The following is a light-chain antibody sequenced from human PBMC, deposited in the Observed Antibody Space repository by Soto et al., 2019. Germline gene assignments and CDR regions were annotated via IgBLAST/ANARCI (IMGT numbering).Light chain of an antibody. CDR2: EVN. J-gene: IGLJ1*01. CDR3: NSFTTSSTYV. V-gene: IGLV2-18*02. Sequence: QSVLTQPASMSGSPGQSITISSTGTSNDIGTYNRVSWYQQPPGTAPKLIIYEVNNRPSGVPDRFSGSKSGNTASLTISGLQAEDEADYYCNSFTTSSTYVFGTGTKVTVL. CDR1: SNDIGTYNR.